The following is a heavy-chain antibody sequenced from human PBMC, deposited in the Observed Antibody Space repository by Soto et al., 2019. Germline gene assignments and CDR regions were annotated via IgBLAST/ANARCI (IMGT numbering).Heavy chain of an antibody. CDR2: INPNRGGT. Sequence: ASVKVSCKASGYTFTGYYMHWVRQAPGQGLEWMGWINPNRGGTKYAQKFQGRVTMTRDTSISTAYMELSRLRSDDTAVYYGARVGAGATRAYYYYGMDVWGQGTTVTVSS. CDR3: ARVGAGATRAYYYYGMDV. V-gene: IGHV1-2*02. CDR1: GYTFTGYY. D-gene: IGHD1-26*01. J-gene: IGHJ6*02.